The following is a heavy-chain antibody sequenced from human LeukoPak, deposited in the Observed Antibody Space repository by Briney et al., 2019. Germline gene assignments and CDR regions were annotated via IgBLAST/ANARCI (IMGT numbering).Heavy chain of an antibody. D-gene: IGHD3-22*01. CDR2: INSDGSST. Sequence: GVSLRLSCAASGFTFSSYWMHWVRQAPGKGLVWVSRINSDGSSTSYADSVKGRFTISRDNAKNTLYLQMNSLRAEDTAVYYCARDRDYYDSSGYYYGEAFDIWGQGTMVTVSS. CDR3: ARDRDYYDSSGYYYGEAFDI. CDR1: GFTFSSYW. V-gene: IGHV3-74*01. J-gene: IGHJ3*02.